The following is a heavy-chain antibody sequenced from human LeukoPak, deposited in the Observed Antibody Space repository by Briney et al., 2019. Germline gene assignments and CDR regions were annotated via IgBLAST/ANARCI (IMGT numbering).Heavy chain of an antibody. Sequence: EASVKVSCKASGGTFSSYTISWVRQAPGQGLEWMGRIIPILGIANYAQKFQGRVTITADKSTSTAYMELSSLRSEDTAVYYCARDRVDYYYDSSGVAAFDIWGQGTMVTVSS. D-gene: IGHD3-22*01. CDR2: IIPILGIA. J-gene: IGHJ3*02. CDR3: ARDRVDYYYDSSGVAAFDI. V-gene: IGHV1-69*04. CDR1: GGTFSSYT.